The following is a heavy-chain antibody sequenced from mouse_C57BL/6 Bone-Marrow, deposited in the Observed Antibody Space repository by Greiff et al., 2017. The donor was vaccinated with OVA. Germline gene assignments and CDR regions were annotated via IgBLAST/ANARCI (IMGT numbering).Heavy chain of an antibody. V-gene: IGHV1-61*01. D-gene: IGHD3-1*01. CDR2: IYPSDSET. Sequence: VQLQQSGAELVRPGSSVKLSCKASGYTFTSYWLDWVKQRPGQGLEWIGNIYPSDSETHYNQKFKYKATLTVDKSSSTAYMQLSSLTSEDSAVYYCARSGPSMDYWGQGTSVTVSS. CDR1: GYTFTSYW. CDR3: ARSGPSMDY. J-gene: IGHJ4*01.